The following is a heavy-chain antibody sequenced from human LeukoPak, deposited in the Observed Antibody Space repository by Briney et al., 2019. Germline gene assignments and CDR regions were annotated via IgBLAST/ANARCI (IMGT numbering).Heavy chain of an antibody. CDR3: ARGDGVSRYVVSFDY. Sequence: GGSLRLSCAASGFTFSSYAMHWVRQAPGKGLEWVAVISYDGSNKYYADSVKGRFTISRYNSKNTLYLQMNSLRAEDTAVYYCARGDGVSRYVVSFDYWGQGTLVTVSS. CDR1: GFTFSSYA. V-gene: IGHV3-30*01. D-gene: IGHD2-15*01. CDR2: ISYDGSNK. J-gene: IGHJ4*02.